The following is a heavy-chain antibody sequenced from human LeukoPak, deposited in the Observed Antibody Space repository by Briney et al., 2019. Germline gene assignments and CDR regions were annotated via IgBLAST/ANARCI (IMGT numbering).Heavy chain of an antibody. Sequence: PSETLSLTCALYVGSFRVYYWSCIPQPPGKGLEWIGEINHSGNTNYHPSLRSRVTISVDTSKNHCFRKLSSVTAADTAVYYCARGLVEADWFDPWGEGTLVTVSS. V-gene: IGHV4-34*01. CDR3: ARGLVEADWFDP. CDR1: VGSFRVYY. J-gene: IGHJ5*02. CDR2: INHSGNT.